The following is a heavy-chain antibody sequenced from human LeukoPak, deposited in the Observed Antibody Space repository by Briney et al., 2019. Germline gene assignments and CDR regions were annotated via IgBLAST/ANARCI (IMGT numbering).Heavy chain of an antibody. J-gene: IGHJ4*02. CDR1: GFTFSSYA. V-gene: IGHV3-23*01. CDR2: ISGSGGST. D-gene: IGHD4-17*01. Sequence: GGSLRLSCAASGFTFSSYAMSWVRQAPGKGLEWVSAISGSGGSTYYADSVKGRFTNSRDNSKNTLYLQMNSLRAEDTAVYYCANSDYGDYVFYYFDYWGQGTLVTVSS. CDR3: ANSDYGDYVFYYFDY.